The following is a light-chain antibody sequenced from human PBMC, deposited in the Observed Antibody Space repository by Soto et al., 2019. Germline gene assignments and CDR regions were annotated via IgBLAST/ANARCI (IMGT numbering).Light chain of an antibody. CDR2: DVN. CDR1: SSDVGGYNY. CDR3: CSYAGTYTDV. J-gene: IGLJ1*01. Sequence: QSVLTQPRSVSGSPGQSVTISCTGTSSDVGGYNYVSWYQQHPGKAPKLMIYDVNKRPSGIPDRFSGSKSGNTASLTISGLQSGDEADYYCCSYAGTYTDVFGTGTKLTLL. V-gene: IGLV2-11*01.